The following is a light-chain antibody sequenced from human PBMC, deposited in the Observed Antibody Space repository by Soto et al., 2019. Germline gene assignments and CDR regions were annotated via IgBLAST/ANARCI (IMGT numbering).Light chain of an antibody. Sequence: DMQMTQSPSSLSASVGNRVTITCRASQSISSYLNWYQQKPGKAPKLLIYAASSLQSGVPSRFSGSGSGTDFTLTISSLQPEDFATNNCQQSYSTPRETFGQGTKVEIK. J-gene: IGKJ1*01. CDR3: QQSYSTPRET. CDR2: AAS. V-gene: IGKV1-39*01. CDR1: QSISSY.